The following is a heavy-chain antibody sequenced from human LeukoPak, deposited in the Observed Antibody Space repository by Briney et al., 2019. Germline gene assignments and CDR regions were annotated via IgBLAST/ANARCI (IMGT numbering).Heavy chain of an antibody. CDR2: ISSSSSYI. Sequence: GGSLRLSCAASGFTFSSYSMNWVRQAPGKGLEWVSSISSSSSYIYYADSVKGRFTISRDNSKNTLYLQMNSLRAEDTAVYYCAKRYYYGSGRMDDAFDIWGQGTMVTVSS. CDR1: GFTFSSYS. D-gene: IGHD3-10*01. CDR3: AKRYYYGSGRMDDAFDI. J-gene: IGHJ3*02. V-gene: IGHV3-21*04.